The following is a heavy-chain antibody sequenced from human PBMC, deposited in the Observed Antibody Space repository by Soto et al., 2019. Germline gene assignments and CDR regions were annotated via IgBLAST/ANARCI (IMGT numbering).Heavy chain of an antibody. V-gene: IGHV3-30-3*01. CDR3: ARDLWPYCGGDCYTNWFDP. Sequence: GGSLRLSCAASGFTFSSYAMHWVRQAPGKGLEWVAVISYDGSNKYYTDSVKGRFTISRDNSKNTLYLQMNSLRAEDTAVYYCARDLWPYCGGDCYTNWFDPWGQGTLVTVS. J-gene: IGHJ5*02. CDR1: GFTFSSYA. D-gene: IGHD2-21*02. CDR2: ISYDGSNK.